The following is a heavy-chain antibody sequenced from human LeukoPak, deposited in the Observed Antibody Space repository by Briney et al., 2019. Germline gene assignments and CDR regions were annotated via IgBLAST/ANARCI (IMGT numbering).Heavy chain of an antibody. CDR1: GYTFTSYG. CDR2: ISAYNGNT. D-gene: IGHD2-2*01. CDR3: ARDLYCSSTSCYWYWFDP. J-gene: IGHJ5*02. Sequence: GASVKVSCKASGYTFTSYGISWVRQAPGQGLEWMGWISAYNGNTNYAQKLQGRVTMTTDTSTSTAYMELRSLRSDGTALYYCARDLYCSSTSCYWYWFDPWGQGTLVTVSS. V-gene: IGHV1-18*01.